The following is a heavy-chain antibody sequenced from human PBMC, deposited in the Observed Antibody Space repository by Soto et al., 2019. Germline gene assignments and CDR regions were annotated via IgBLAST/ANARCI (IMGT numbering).Heavy chain of an antibody. CDR2: VSGSDTYT. D-gene: IGHD4-17*01. J-gene: IGHJ4*02. Sequence: QVQLVVSGGGLVKPGGSLRLSCAASGFNFRDYYMSWFRQAPGKGLEWVSYVSGSDTYTNYADSVKGRFTVFRDNTKXSGXLQMDSLXDEXXXXXXXXXXTTVTKPDDYWGQGTLVTVSS. V-gene: IGHV3-11*05. CDR1: GFNFRDYY. CDR3: XXXTTVTKPDDY.